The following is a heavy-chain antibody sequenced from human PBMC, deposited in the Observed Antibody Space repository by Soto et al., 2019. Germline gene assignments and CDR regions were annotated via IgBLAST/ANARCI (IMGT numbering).Heavy chain of an antibody. CDR2: ISYDGSNK. CDR3: AKDWEFGGGAVEPFDY. D-gene: IGHD3-10*01. CDR1: GFTFSSYG. Sequence: GGSLRLSCAASGFTFSSYGMHWVRQAPGKGLEWVAVISYDGSNKYYADSVKGRFTISRDNSKNTLYLQMNSLRAEDTAVYYCAKDWEFGGGAVEPFDYWGQGTLVTVSS. V-gene: IGHV3-30*18. J-gene: IGHJ4*02.